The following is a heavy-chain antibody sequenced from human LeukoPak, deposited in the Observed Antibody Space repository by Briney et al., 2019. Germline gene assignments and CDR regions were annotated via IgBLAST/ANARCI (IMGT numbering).Heavy chain of an antibody. D-gene: IGHD3-3*01. Sequence: GSLRLSCAASGFTFSSYWMSWVRQAPGKGLEWVANIKQDGSEKYYVDSVKGRFTISRDNAENSLYLQMNSLRAEDTAVYYCARIYDFWSGYYFYSYWYFDLWGRGTLVTVSS. CDR1: GFTFSSYW. J-gene: IGHJ2*01. CDR2: IKQDGSEK. CDR3: ARIYDFWSGYYFYSYWYFDL. V-gene: IGHV3-7*01.